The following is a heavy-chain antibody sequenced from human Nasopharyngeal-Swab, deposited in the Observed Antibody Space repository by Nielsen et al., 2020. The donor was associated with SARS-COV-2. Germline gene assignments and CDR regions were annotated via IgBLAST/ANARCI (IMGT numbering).Heavy chain of an antibody. V-gene: IGHV4-34*01. CDR2: ITRSGNT. CDR1: GVSFSGYH. Sequence: SETLSLTCSLNGVSFSGYHWGWIRQSPEKRLEWIGDITRSGNTNYNPALKSRVIMSVATSKDEFSLKLTSVTAADTAIYFCARVNNGGGIVPASYSFFMDVWGKGTSVAVSS. D-gene: IGHD2-2*01. CDR3: ARVNNGGGIVPASYSFFMDV. J-gene: IGHJ6*03.